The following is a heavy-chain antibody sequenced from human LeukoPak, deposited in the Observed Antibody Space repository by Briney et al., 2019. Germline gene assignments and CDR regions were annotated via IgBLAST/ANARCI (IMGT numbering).Heavy chain of an antibody. CDR3: AVDLPVAGTGSGY. CDR2: IYHNGAT. V-gene: IGHV4-38-2*02. Sequence: SETPSLTRTLSHYSISSIYYWGWIRQPPGKEWEGIGCIYHNGATYYNPSLRSRVTISVDTCKNQFSVKLRSVTAADTAVYYCAVDLPVAGTGSGYWGQGTLVTVSS. CDR1: HYSISSIYY. J-gene: IGHJ4*02. D-gene: IGHD6-19*01.